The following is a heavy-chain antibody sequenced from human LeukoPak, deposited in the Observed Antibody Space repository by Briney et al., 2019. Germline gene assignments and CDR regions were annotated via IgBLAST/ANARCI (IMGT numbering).Heavy chain of an antibody. CDR3: ATTPERPLGFSSRTGAFDI. V-gene: IGHV4-4*07. CDR2: IYISGIT. D-gene: IGHD2-2*01. Sequence: SETLSLTCTVSGGSISSHYWSWIRQPAGKGPEWIGRIYISGITNYNPSLKSRVTMSVDTSKNRFSLKLRSVTAADTAVYYCATTPERPLGFSSRTGAFDIWGQGTMVTVSS. CDR1: GGSISSHY. J-gene: IGHJ3*02.